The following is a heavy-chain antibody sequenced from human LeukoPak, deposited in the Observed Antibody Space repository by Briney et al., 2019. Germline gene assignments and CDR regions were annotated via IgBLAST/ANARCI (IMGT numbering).Heavy chain of an antibody. J-gene: IGHJ4*02. CDR1: GFTFSSYG. CDR3: AKWESGSSIDTAMVRDY. Sequence: GGSLRLSCAASGFTFSSYGMHWVRQAPGKGLEWVAFIRYDGSNKYYADSVKGRFTISRDNSKNTLYLHVNSLRPEDTAVYYCAKWESGSSIDTAMVRDYWGQGTLVTVSS. CDR2: IRYDGSNK. D-gene: IGHD5-18*01. V-gene: IGHV3-30*02.